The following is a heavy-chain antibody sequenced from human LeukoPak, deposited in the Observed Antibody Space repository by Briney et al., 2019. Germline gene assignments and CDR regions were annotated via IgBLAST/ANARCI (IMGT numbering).Heavy chain of an antibody. D-gene: IGHD5-18*01. J-gene: IGHJ4*02. Sequence: GGSLRLSCAASGFTFSSYGMHWVRQAPGKGLEWVAVIWHDGSNKYYADSVKGRFTISRDNSKNTLYLQMNSLRAEDTAVYYCARDRGYSYGYIGYWGQGTLVTVSS. V-gene: IGHV3-33*01. CDR3: ARDRGYSYGYIGY. CDR1: GFTFSSYG. CDR2: IWHDGSNK.